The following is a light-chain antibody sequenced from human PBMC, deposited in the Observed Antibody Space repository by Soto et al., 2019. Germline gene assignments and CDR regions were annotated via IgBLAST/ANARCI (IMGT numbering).Light chain of an antibody. CDR2: QVS. V-gene: IGKV1-5*03. CDR1: HSISSW. J-gene: IGKJ1*01. Sequence: DIQMTQSPSALSASVGDRVTITCRASHSISSWLAWYQQKPGKAPKLLIYQVSTLESGVPSRFGGTGSGTEFTLTISSLQPDDFATYYCQQYSDIWTFGQGTKVDIK. CDR3: QQYSDIWT.